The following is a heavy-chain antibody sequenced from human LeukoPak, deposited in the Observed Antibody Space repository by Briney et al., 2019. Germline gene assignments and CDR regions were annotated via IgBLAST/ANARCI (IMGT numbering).Heavy chain of an antibody. Sequence: PSETLSLTCAVSGSSISIYYWSWIRQPPGKGLEWSGYIYYSGSSNYNPSLKSRVTISLDMSKKQFSLKMRSVTAAATAVYYCARHGLRMTTVNWFDPWGQGTLVTVSS. CDR3: ARHGLRMTTVNWFDP. CDR2: IYYSGSS. J-gene: IGHJ5*02. CDR1: GSSISIYY. D-gene: IGHD4-17*01. V-gene: IGHV4-59*08.